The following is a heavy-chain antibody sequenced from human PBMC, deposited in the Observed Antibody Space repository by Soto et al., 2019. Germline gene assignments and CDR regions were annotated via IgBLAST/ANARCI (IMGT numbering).Heavy chain of an antibody. D-gene: IGHD6-19*01. Sequence: PGGSLRLSCAASGFTFDDYAMHWVRQAPGKGLEWVSGISWNSGSIGYADSVKGRFTISRDNAKNSLYLQMNSLRAEDTALYYCAKSYSSAWYARSFDYWGQGTLVTVSS. J-gene: IGHJ4*02. CDR1: GFTFDDYA. CDR3: AKSYSSAWYARSFDY. CDR2: ISWNSGSI. V-gene: IGHV3-9*01.